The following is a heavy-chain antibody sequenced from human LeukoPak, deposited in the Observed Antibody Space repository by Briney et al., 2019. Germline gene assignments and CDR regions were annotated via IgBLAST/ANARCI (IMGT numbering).Heavy chain of an antibody. Sequence: PSETLSLTCTVSGDSLSSGAYAWTWIRQSPGKGLEWIGYVYNSGGTHYNSSLKSRLSISADMSQNKFSLNLSSVTAADTAVYYCARYEYARSDNPGLGYFHPWGQGTLVTVSS. V-gene: IGHV4-30-4*01. CDR1: GDSLSSGAYA. D-gene: IGHD3-16*01. CDR2: VYNSGGT. CDR3: ARYEYARSDNPGLGYFHP. J-gene: IGHJ1*01.